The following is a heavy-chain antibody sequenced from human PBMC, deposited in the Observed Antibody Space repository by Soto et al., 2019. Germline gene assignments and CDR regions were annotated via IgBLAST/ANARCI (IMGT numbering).Heavy chain of an antibody. J-gene: IGHJ6*02. D-gene: IGHD3-10*01. CDR3: ARSYYYAGPLKYYYGMDV. V-gene: IGHV1-2*02. CDR2: INPNSGGT. Sequence: ASVKVSCKASGYTFTGYYMHWVRQAPGQGLEWMGWINPNSGGTNYAQKFQGRVTMTRDTSISTAYMELSRLRSDDTAVYYCARSYYYAGPLKYYYGMDVWGQETTVTVSS. CDR1: GYTFTGYY.